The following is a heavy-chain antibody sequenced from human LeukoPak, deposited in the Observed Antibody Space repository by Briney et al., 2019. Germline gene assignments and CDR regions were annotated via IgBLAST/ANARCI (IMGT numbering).Heavy chain of an antibody. Sequence: SETLSLTCTVSGGSISSGSYYWSWIRQPAGKGLEWIGRIYTSGSTNYNPSLKSRVTISVDTSKNQFSLKLSSVTAADTAVYYCARDRYYSSGCIPFYWGQGTLVTVSS. CDR1: GGSISSGSYY. J-gene: IGHJ4*02. CDR3: ARDRYYSSGCIPFY. CDR2: IYTSGST. V-gene: IGHV4-61*02. D-gene: IGHD6-19*01.